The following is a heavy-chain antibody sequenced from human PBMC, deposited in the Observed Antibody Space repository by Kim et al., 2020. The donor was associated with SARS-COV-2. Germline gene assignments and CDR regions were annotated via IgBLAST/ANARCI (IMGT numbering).Heavy chain of an antibody. Sequence: GSLSLSCAASGFTVSSNYMNWVRQAPGKGLEWVSIIYSGGSTSYADSVKGRFTISRDTSKNTLYLQMNSLRAEDTAVYYCARTICSGGTCYKGWFDPWGQGTLVTVSS. CDR2: IYSGGST. CDR3: ARTICSGGTCYKGWFDP. CDR1: GFTVSSNY. D-gene: IGHD2-15*01. J-gene: IGHJ5*02. V-gene: IGHV3-66*01.